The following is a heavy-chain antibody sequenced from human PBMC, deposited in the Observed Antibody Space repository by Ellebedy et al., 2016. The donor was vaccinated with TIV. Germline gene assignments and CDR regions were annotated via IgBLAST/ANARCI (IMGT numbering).Heavy chain of an antibody. V-gene: IGHV3-30-3*01. CDR2: ITYDGSNQ. J-gene: IGHJ4*02. CDR3: ARENWYNDY. CDR1: GFSFDIYS. D-gene: IGHD1/OR15-1a*01. Sequence: PGGSLRLSCEASGFSFDIYSMHWVRQAPGKGLEWVAVITYDGSNQHYADSVKGRFTISRDNAKNSVYLQMNSLRAEDTAVYYCARENWYNDYWGQGTLVTVSS.